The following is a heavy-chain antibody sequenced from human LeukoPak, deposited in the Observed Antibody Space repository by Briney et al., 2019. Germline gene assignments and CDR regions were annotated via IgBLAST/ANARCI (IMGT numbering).Heavy chain of an antibody. CDR2: IYYSGST. D-gene: IGHD4-23*01. Sequence: PSETLSLTCTVSGGSISSGDYFWSWIRQPPGKGLEWIGYIYYSGSTYYNPSLKSRVTISVDTSKNQFSLKLSSVTAADTAVYYCARVAMVNNWFDPWGQGTLVTVSS. CDR3: ARVAMVNNWFDP. CDR1: GGSISSGDYF. J-gene: IGHJ5*02. V-gene: IGHV4-30-4*01.